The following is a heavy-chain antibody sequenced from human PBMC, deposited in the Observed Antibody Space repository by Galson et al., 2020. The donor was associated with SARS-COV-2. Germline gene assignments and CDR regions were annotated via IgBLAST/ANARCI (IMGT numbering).Heavy chain of an antibody. D-gene: IGHD2-15*01. CDR1: GFTFDDYA. V-gene: IGHV3-9*03. J-gene: IGHJ4*02. CDR3: AKLENSDSIDY. CDR2: ISWNSGSI. Sequence: GGSLRLSCAASGFTFDDYAMHWVRQAPGKGLEWVSGISWNSGSIGYADSVKGRFTISRDNAKNSLYLQMNSLRAEDMALYYCAKLENSDSIDYWGQGTLVTVSS.